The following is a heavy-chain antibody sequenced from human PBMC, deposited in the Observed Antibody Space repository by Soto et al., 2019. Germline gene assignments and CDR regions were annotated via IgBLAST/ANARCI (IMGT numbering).Heavy chain of an antibody. Sequence: GGSLRLSCTGSGFTFSDHSMNWVRQAPGKGLEWVSSISRGSSYMYYTDSVKGRFTISRDNAKNSLYLQMNSLRVEDTAVYYWARESTADYRRNWLDPWGQGTMVTVSS. V-gene: IGHV3-21*01. CDR1: GFTFSDHS. CDR2: ISRGSSYM. CDR3: ARESTADYRRNWLDP. J-gene: IGHJ5*02. D-gene: IGHD4-4*01.